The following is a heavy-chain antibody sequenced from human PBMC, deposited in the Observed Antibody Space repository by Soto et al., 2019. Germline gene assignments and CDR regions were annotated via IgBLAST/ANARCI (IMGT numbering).Heavy chain of an antibody. V-gene: IGHV4-61*01. CDR1: GGSVSSGSYS. CDR2: IYHSGST. CDR3: ARLSAAWFDP. D-gene: IGHD6-19*01. J-gene: IGHJ5*02. Sequence: QVQLQESGPGLVKPSETLSLTCTVSGGSVSSGSYSWGWLRQPPGKGLEWIGYIYHSGSTNYNPSLKSRVTVSVATSKNLFSLSLTSVTAADTAVDYCARLSAAWFDPWGQGTLVTVSS.